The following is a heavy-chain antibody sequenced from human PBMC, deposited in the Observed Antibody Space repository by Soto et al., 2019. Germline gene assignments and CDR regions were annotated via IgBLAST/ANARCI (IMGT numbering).Heavy chain of an antibody. CDR3: ARVYGFWSGYYLTYNWFDP. Sequence: LSLTCAVYGGSFSGYYWSWIRQPPGKGLEWIGEINHSGSTNYNPSLKSRVTISVDTSKNQFSLKLSSVTAADTAVYYCARVYGFWSGYYLTYNWFDPWGQGTLVTVSS. D-gene: IGHD3-3*01. CDR1: GGSFSGYY. V-gene: IGHV4-34*01. CDR2: INHSGST. J-gene: IGHJ5*02.